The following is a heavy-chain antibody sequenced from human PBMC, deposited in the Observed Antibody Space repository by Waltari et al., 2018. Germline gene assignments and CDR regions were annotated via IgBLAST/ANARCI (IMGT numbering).Heavy chain of an antibody. CDR1: GDFPSNDH. CDR2: LRNNGST. CDR3: ARLPTKYYDSLGWGFFDQ. Sequence: HVQLQESGPGLVKPSETLSLTCTVSGDFPSNDHWTWIRQAPVKGLEWIAYLRNNGSTKRNPSLESRVTISADTSKKQFTLRLTSVTAADTAVYYCARLPTKYYDSLGWGFFDQWGQGILVTVSS. D-gene: IGHD3-22*01. J-gene: IGHJ4*02. V-gene: IGHV4-59*08.